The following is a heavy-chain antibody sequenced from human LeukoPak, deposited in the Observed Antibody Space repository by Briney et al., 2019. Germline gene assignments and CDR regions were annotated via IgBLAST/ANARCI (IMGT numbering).Heavy chain of an antibody. V-gene: IGHV4-34*01. J-gene: IGHJ4*02. CDR3: AGRTCTNGVCYMYGFDY. CDR1: GGSFSGYY. D-gene: IGHD2-8*01. Sequence: SETLSLTCAVYGGSFSGYYWSWIRQPPGKGLEWIGEINHSGSTNYNPSLKSRVTISVDTSKKQFSLKLSSVTAADTAVYYCAGRTCTNGVCYMYGFDYWGQGTLVTVSS. CDR2: INHSGST.